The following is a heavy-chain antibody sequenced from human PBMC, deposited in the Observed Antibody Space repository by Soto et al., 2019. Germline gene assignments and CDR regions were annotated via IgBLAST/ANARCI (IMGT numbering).Heavy chain of an antibody. CDR1: GFTFSSYA. Sequence: PGASLRLSCAASGFTFSSYAMSWVRQAPGKGLEWVSYISSSGNTIFYADSVKGRFTISRDNAKKSLYLQMNSLRAEDTSVYYCARQTRSSGWYWIDYWGQGTLVTVSS. J-gene: IGHJ4*02. CDR3: ARQTRSSGWYWIDY. D-gene: IGHD6-19*01. CDR2: ISSSGNTI. V-gene: IGHV3-48*03.